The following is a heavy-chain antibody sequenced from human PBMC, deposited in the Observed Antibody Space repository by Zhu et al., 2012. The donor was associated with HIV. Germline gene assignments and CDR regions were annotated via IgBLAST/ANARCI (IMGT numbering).Heavy chain of an antibody. CDR1: GFTFDDYA. V-gene: IGHV3-9*03. D-gene: IGHD3-10*01. CDR3: AKEWGVRDGYFDY. J-gene: IGHJ4*02. Sequence: EVQLVESGGGLVQPGRSLRLSCAASGFTFDDYAMHWVRQAPGKGLEWVSGISWNSGSIGYADSVKGRFTISRDNAKNSLYLQMNSLRAEDMALYYCAKEWGVRDGYFDYVGPGNPGHRLL. CDR2: ISWNSGSI.